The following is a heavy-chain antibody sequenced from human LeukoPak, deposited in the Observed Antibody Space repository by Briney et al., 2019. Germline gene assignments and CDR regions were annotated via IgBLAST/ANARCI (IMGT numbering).Heavy chain of an antibody. CDR1: GFTFSSYW. J-gene: IGHJ3*02. CDR2: INSDGSST. V-gene: IGHV3-74*01. CDR3: AKEGPGQDAFDI. Sequence: GGSLRLSCAASGFTFSSYWMHWVRQAPGKGLVWVSCINSDGSSTSYVDSVKGRFTISRDNSKNTLFLQMNSLRAEDTAVYYCAKEGPGQDAFDIWGQGTMVTVSS.